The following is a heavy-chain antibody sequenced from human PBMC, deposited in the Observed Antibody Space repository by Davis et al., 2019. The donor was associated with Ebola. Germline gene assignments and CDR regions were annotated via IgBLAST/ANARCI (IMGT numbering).Heavy chain of an antibody. CDR2: INRDGSRT. V-gene: IGHV3-74*01. CDR1: GFTFRSYW. CDR3: TRDWGGSSAGLPFDY. Sequence: HTGGSLRLSCEGSGFTFRSYWMFWVRQTPGKGLVWVSRINRDGSRTTYADSVKGRFTISRDNAKNALYLQMNSLRGEDTAVYYCTRDWGGSSAGLPFDYWGQGALVTVSS. J-gene: IGHJ4*02. D-gene: IGHD6-6*01.